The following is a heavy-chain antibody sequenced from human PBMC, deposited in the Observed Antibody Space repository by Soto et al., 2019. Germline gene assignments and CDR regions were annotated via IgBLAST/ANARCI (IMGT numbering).Heavy chain of an antibody. D-gene: IGHD2-2*01. CDR2: IWYDGNNK. V-gene: IGHV3-33*01. CDR3: ARQVVPAAPYYYYGMDF. CDR1: GFTFSSYG. Sequence: GGSLRLSCAASGFTFSSYGMHWVRQAPGKGLEWVAVIWYDGNNKYYADSVKGRFTISRDNSKNTLYLQMNSLRAEDTAVYYCARQVVPAAPYYYYGMDFWGQGTTVTVYS. J-gene: IGHJ6*02.